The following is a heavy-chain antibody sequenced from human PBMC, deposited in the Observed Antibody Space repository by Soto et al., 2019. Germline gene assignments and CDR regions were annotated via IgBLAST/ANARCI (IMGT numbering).Heavy chain of an antibody. Sequence: ASVKISCKASGYTFTDYYVHWVRQAPGQGLEWMGWINSKSGGTNYAQKFQGRVTMTRDTSISTAYMELSRLTHDDTAVYYCARGGITVFGVIDYWGQGTPVTVSS. D-gene: IGHD3-3*01. J-gene: IGHJ4*02. CDR3: ARGGITVFGVIDY. V-gene: IGHV1-2*02. CDR2: INSKSGGT. CDR1: GYTFTDYY.